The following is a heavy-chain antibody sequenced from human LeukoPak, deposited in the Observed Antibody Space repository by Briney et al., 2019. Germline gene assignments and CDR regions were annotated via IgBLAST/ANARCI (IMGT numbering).Heavy chain of an antibody. D-gene: IGHD6-13*01. CDR1: GGSISSYY. J-gene: IGHJ6*03. CDR3: ARAWVSRPGLNYMDV. Sequence: SETLSLTCTVSGGSISSYYWSWIRQPPGKGLEWIGYIYYSGSTNYNPSLKSRVTISVDTSKNQFSLKLSSVTAADTAVYYCARAWVSRPGLNYMDVWGKGTTVTVSS. V-gene: IGHV4-59*08. CDR2: IYYSGST.